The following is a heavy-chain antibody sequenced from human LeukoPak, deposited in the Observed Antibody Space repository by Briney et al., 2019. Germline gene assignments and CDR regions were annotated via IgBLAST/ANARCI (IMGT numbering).Heavy chain of an antibody. V-gene: IGHV1-8*01. Sequence: ASVKVSCKASGYTFTTYDINWVRQATGQGLEWMGWMNPNSGNTGYAQKFQGRVTMTRNTSISTAYMEMSSLRSEDTAVYYCAKDRSGSTAEYFQHWGQGTLVTVSS. J-gene: IGHJ1*01. D-gene: IGHD3-10*01. CDR1: GYTFTTYD. CDR2: MNPNSGNT. CDR3: AKDRSGSTAEYFQH.